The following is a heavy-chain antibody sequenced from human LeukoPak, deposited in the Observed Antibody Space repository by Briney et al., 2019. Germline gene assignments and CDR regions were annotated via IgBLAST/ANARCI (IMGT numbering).Heavy chain of an antibody. Sequence: PGRSLRLSCAASGFTFSSYAMHWVRQAPGKGLEWVAVISYDGSNKYYADSVKGRFTISRDNSKNTLYLQMNSLRAEDTAVYYCARAPEADPPPAADYWGQGTLVTVSS. CDR2: ISYDGSNK. D-gene: IGHD2-2*01. CDR1: GFTFSSYA. J-gene: IGHJ4*02. CDR3: ARAPEADPPPAADY. V-gene: IGHV3-30*04.